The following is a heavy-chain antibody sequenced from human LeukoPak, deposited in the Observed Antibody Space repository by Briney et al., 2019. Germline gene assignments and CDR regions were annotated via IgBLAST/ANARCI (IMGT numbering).Heavy chain of an antibody. CDR2: ISAYNGNT. V-gene: IGHV1-2*02. Sequence: ASVKVSCNASGYTFTGYYMHWVRQAPGQGLEWMGWISAYNGNTNYAQKFQGRVTMTRDTSISTAYMELSRLRSDDTAVYYCARDKDGSGSYYFDYWGQGTLVTVSS. D-gene: IGHD3-10*01. CDR3: ARDKDGSGSYYFDY. J-gene: IGHJ4*02. CDR1: GYTFTGYY.